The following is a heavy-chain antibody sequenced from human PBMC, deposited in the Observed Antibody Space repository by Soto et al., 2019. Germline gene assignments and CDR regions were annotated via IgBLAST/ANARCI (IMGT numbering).Heavy chain of an antibody. D-gene: IGHD3-22*01. CDR1: GGTFSSYA. J-gene: IGHJ3*02. CDR2: IIPILGTA. CDR3: ARGAYYYDSSGRNPRAFDI. Sequence: SVKVSCKASGGTFSSYAISWVRQAPGLGLEWMGGIIPILGTANYAQKVLGRVTITADESTSTAYMELSSLRSEDTAVYYCARGAYYYDSSGRNPRAFDIGGQGTMVT. V-gene: IGHV1-69*13.